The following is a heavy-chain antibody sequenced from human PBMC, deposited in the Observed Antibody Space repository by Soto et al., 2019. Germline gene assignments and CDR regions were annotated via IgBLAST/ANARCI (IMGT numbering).Heavy chain of an antibody. Sequence: SETLSLTXTVSGGSISSYYWSWIRQPAGKGLEWIGRIYTSGSTNYNPSLKSRVTMSVDTSKNQFSLKLSSVTAADTAVYYCARGPAAGFTYYYYGMDVWGQGTTVTVSS. CDR1: GGSISSYY. J-gene: IGHJ6*02. CDR3: ARGPAAGFTYYYYGMDV. V-gene: IGHV4-4*07. CDR2: IYTSGST. D-gene: IGHD6-13*01.